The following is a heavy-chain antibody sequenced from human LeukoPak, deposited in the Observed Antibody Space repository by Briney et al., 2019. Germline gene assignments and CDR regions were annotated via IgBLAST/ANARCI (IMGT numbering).Heavy chain of an antibody. CDR1: GGSFSGYY. CDR2: INHSGST. Sequence: SETLSLTCAVYGGSFSGYYWSWIRQPPGKGLEWIGEINHSGSTNYNPSLKSRVTISVDTSKNQFSLKLSPVTAADTAVYYCARGAHSSGYSHFDYWGQGTLVTVSS. V-gene: IGHV4-34*01. D-gene: IGHD3-22*01. J-gene: IGHJ4*02. CDR3: ARGAHSSGYSHFDY.